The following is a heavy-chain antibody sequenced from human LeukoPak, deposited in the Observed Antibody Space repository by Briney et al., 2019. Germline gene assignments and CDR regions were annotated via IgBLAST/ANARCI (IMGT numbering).Heavy chain of an antibody. CDR2: IRSKAYGGTT. D-gene: IGHD2-15*01. Sequence: GGSLRLSCAASGFTFSSYAMSWFRQAPGKGLEWVGFIRSKAYGGTTEYAASVKGRFTISRDDSKSIAYLQMNSLETEDTAVYYCTRMGRRGYWFDPWGQGTLVTVSS. CDR3: TRMGRRGYWFDP. J-gene: IGHJ5*02. CDR1: GFTFSSYA. V-gene: IGHV3-49*03.